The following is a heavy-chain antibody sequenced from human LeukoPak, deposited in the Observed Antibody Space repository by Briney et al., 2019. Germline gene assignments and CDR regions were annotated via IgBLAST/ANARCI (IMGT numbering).Heavy chain of an antibody. J-gene: IGHJ4*02. V-gene: IGHV1-2*02. D-gene: IGHD4-17*01. CDR3: ARDGASTVTTSWFDY. CDR1: GYTFTGYY. Sequence: ASVKVSCKASGYTFTGYYMHWVRQVLGQGLEWMGWINPNSGVTNYAQKFQGRVTMTRDTSISTAYMELSRLRSDDTAVYYCARDGASTVTTSWFDYWGQGTLVTVSS. CDR2: INPNSGVT.